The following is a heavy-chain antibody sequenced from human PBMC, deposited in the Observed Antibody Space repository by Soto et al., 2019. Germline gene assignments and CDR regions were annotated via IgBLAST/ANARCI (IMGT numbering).Heavy chain of an antibody. V-gene: IGHV3-23*01. J-gene: IGHJ4*02. D-gene: IGHD5-12*01. CDR1: GFTFSSYA. CDR3: AKYNLKSGYDQD. Sequence: EVQLLESGGGLVQPGGSLRLSCAASGFTFSSYAMSWVRQAPGKGLEWVSAISGSGGSTYYGDSVKGRFTISRDNSKNTLYLQMNSRRAEDTAVYYCAKYNLKSGYDQDWGQGTLVTVSS. CDR2: ISGSGGST.